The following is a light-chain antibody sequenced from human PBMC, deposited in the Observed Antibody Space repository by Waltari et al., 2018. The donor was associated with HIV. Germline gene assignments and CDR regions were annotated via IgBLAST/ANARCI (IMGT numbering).Light chain of an antibody. CDR3: SSYTSSNTLR. J-gene: IGLJ2*01. CDR1: SSDVGGYKY. Sequence: QSALTQPASVSGSPGQSITISCTGTSSDVGGYKYVSWYQQHPGKAPRLMIYEVSNRPSGLSNRFSGSKSGDTASLTISGLQAEDEAAYYCSSYTSSNTLRFGGGTKLTVL. V-gene: IGLV2-14*01. CDR2: EVS.